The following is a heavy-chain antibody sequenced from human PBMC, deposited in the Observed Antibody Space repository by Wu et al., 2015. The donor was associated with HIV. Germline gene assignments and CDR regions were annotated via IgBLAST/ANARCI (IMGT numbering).Heavy chain of an antibody. CDR2: VIPIFGTP. J-gene: IGHJ4*02. CDR3: ARGGLFGGKSEFFY. V-gene: IGHV1-69*05. Sequence: QVQLVQSGTEVKKPGSSVKVSCKASGDTFNNYAFNWVRQAPGQGLEWMGGVIPIFGTPNYAQKFQGRVTITTDESTSTAYLDLSGLTSEDTAVYYCARGGLFGGKSEFFYWGQGTLVTVSS. CDR1: GDTFNNYA. D-gene: IGHD4-23*01.